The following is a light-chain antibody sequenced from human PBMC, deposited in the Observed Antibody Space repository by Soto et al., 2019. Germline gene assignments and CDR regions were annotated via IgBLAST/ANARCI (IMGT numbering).Light chain of an antibody. CDR3: QQYNSYSMYT. CDR2: DAS. V-gene: IGKV1-5*01. Sequence: DIQMTQSPSTLSASVGDRVTITCRASQSISSWLAWYQQKPGKAPKLLIYDASSLESGVPSRFSGSGSGTEFTLTIRSRQPDDFATYYCQQYNSYSMYTFGEGTKLEIK. CDR1: QSISSW. J-gene: IGKJ2*01.